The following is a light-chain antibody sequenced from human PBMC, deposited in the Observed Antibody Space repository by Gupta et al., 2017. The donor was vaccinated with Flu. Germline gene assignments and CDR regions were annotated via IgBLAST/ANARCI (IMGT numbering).Light chain of an antibody. J-gene: IGLJ2*01. CDR2: GNT. CDR1: GATYD. V-gene: IGLV1-40*01. CDR3: QSYDSSLSGSV. Sequence: QSVLTQPPSVSGAPGQRVTISCAEIGATYDVHWYQQVPGTAPQLLIYGNTNRPSGVPDRFSASRSGTSASLAITGLQAEDEADYYCQSYDSSLSGSVFGGGTKLTVL.